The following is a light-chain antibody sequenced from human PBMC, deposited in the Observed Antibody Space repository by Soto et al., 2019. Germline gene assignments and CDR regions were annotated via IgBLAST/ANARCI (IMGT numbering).Light chain of an antibody. J-gene: IGLJ2*01. CDR3: RSHTSSASVV. CDR2: EVT. Sequence: QSALTQPASVSGSPGQSITISCTGTSSDIVAHDYVSWYRQHPGKAPKLLFYEVTNRPSGVSPRFSGSKSANTASLTISGLQVEDEADYYCRSHTSSASVVFGGGTKVTVL. CDR1: SSDIVAHDY. V-gene: IGLV2-14*01.